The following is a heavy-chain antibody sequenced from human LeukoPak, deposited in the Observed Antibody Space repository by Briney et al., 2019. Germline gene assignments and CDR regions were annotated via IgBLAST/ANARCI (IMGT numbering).Heavy chain of an antibody. V-gene: IGHV3-23*01. J-gene: IGHJ6*02. CDR2: ISGSGGST. D-gene: IGHD6-19*01. CDR1: GFTFSSYA. CDR3: ARASGSEQWLVLYYYYYGMDV. Sequence: GGSLRLSCAASGFTFSSYAMNWVRQAPGKGLEWVSVISGSGGSTYYADSVKGRFTISRDNSKNTLYLQMNSLRAEDTAVYYCARASGSEQWLVLYYYYYGMDVWGQGTTVTVSS.